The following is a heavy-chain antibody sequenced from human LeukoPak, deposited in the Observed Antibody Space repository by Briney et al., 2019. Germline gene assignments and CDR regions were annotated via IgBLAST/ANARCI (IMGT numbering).Heavy chain of an antibody. CDR2: IIPIFGTA. D-gene: IGHD6-13*01. V-gene: IGHV1-69*06. J-gene: IGHJ6*03. CDR3: ARDTGEQLGYYYYYMDV. CDR1: GGTFSSYA. Sequence: GSSVKVSCKASGGTFSSYAISWVRQAPGQGLEWMGGIIPIFGTANYAQKFQGRVTITADKSTSTAYMELSSLRSEDTAVYYCARDTGEQLGYYYYYMDVWGKGTTVTVSS.